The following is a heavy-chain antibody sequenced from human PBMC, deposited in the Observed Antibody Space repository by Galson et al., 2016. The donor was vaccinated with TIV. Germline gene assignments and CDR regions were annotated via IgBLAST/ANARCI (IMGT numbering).Heavy chain of an antibody. CDR3: AKMDSSGFDYVRRFDF. Sequence: SLRLSCAASGFTFSSFAMSCVRQAPGKGLEWVSRISAGGGRTNYADSVKGRFTISRDNPKNTLYLQMSSRRADDTAVYFCAKMDSSGFDYVRRFDFWGQGTLATVSS. V-gene: IGHV3-23*01. CDR1: GFTFSSFA. D-gene: IGHD3-22*01. CDR2: ISAGGGRT. J-gene: IGHJ4*02.